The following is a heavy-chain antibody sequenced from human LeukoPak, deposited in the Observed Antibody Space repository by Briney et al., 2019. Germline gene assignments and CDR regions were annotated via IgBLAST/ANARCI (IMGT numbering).Heavy chain of an antibody. CDR2: ISSGSSYI. V-gene: IGHV3-21*01. J-gene: IGHJ4*02. CDR1: GFNFGSYG. Sequence: GGSLRLSCEASGFNFGSYGINWVRQPPGKGLEWVSSISSGSSYIYYTDSVKGRFTISRDNAKNSLYLQMNSLRAEDTAVYFCATFRDYGDYAADYWGQGTLVTVSS. D-gene: IGHD4-17*01. CDR3: ATFRDYGDYAADY.